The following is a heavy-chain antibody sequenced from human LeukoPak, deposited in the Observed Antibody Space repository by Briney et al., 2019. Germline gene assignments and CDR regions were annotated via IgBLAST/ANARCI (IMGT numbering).Heavy chain of an antibody. J-gene: IGHJ4*02. CDR2: ISWNSGSI. CDR3: AKDGSGSSWYYFDY. CDR1: GLTFSSYA. D-gene: IGHD6-13*01. V-gene: IGHV3-9*01. Sequence: GGSPRLSCAASGLTFSSYAMSWVRQAPGKGLEWVSGISWNSGSIGYADSVKGRFTISRDNAKNSLYLQMNSLRAEDTALYYCAKDGSGSSWYYFDYWGQGTLVTVSS.